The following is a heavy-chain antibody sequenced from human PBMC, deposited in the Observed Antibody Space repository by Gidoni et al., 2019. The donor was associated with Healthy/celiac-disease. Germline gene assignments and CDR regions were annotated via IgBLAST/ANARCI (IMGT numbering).Heavy chain of an antibody. CDR3: TTEGGKYWYFDL. J-gene: IGHJ2*01. D-gene: IGHD2-15*01. CDR2: IKSKTDGGTT. CDR1: SVSNAW. Sequence: SVSNAWMNWVRQAPGKGLEWVGRIKSKTDGGTTDYAAPVKGRFTISRDDSKNTLYLQMNSLKTEDTAVYYCTTEGGKYWYFDLWGRGTLVTVSS. V-gene: IGHV3-15*07.